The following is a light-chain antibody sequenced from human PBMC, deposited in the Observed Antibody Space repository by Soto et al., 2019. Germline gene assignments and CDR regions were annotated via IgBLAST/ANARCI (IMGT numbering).Light chain of an antibody. V-gene: IGKV1-12*01. CDR2: AAS. CDR3: QQSDSIPIT. CDR1: HVISSW. Sequence: DIQMTQSPSSVSASIGDRVTITCRASHVISSWLAWYQQKPGKVTKLLIYAASSLQSGVPSRFSGSGSGTDFTLAISSLQPEDFATYYCQQSDSIPITFGQGTRLEIK. J-gene: IGKJ5*01.